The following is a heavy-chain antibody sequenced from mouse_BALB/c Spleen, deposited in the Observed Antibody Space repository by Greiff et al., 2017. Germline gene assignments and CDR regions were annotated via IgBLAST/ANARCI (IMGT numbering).Heavy chain of an antibody. D-gene: IGHD1-1*01. J-gene: IGHJ2*01. CDR2: INPYNDGT. Sequence: VQLQQSGPELVKPGASVKMSCKASGYTFTSYVMHWVKQKPGQGLEWIGYINPYNDGTKYNEKFKGKATLTSDKSSSTAYMELSSLTSEDSAVYYCARWGGSSPYYFDYWGQGTTLTVSS. CDR3: ARWGGSSPYYFDY. V-gene: IGHV1-14*01. CDR1: GYTFTSYV.